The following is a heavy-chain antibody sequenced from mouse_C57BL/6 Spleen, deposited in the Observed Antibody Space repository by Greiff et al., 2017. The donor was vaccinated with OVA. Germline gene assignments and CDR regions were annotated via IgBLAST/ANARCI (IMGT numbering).Heavy chain of an antibody. CDR2: IYPSDSET. V-gene: IGHV1-61*01. J-gene: IGHJ2*01. Sequence: QVQLQQPGAELVRPGSSVKLSCKASGYTFTSYWMDWVKQRPGQGLEWIGNIYPSDSETHYNQKFKDKATLTVDKSSSTAYMQLSSLTSDDSAVYYCARSSGYIYFDYWGQGTTLTVSS. CDR3: ARSSGYIYFDY. D-gene: IGHD3-2*02. CDR1: GYTFTSYW.